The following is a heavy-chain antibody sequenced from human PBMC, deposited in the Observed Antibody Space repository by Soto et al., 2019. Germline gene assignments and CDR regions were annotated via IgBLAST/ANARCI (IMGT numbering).Heavy chain of an antibody. CDR3: ARGGISQRFDP. Sequence: ASVKVSGKASGGTFSSYAISWVRQAPGQGLEWMGGIIPIFGTANYAQKFQGRVTITADESTSTAYMELSSLRSEDTAVYYCARGGISQRFDPWGQGTLVIVSS. D-gene: IGHD1-26*01. CDR1: GGTFSSYA. J-gene: IGHJ5*02. CDR2: IIPIFGTA. V-gene: IGHV1-69*13.